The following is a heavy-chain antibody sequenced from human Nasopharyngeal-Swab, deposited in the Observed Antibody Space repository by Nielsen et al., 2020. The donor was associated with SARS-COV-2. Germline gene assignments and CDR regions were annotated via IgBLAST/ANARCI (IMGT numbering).Heavy chain of an antibody. Sequence: GESLKISCAASGFTFSNAWMSWVRQAPGNGLEWVGRIKSKTDGGTTDYAAPVKGRFTISRDDSKNTLYLQMNSLKTEDTAVYYCTTDVAAAGSRYYYYYGMDVWGQGTTVTVSS. J-gene: IGHJ6*02. D-gene: IGHD6-13*01. CDR2: IKSKTDGGTT. CDR1: GFTFSNAW. CDR3: TTDVAAAGSRYYYYYGMDV. V-gene: IGHV3-15*01.